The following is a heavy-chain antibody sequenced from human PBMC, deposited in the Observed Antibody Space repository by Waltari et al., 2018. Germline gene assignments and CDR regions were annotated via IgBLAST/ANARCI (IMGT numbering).Heavy chain of an antibody. CDR1: GGTFSSYA. CDR3: ATRGDPYYYYYYMDV. V-gene: IGHV1-69*13. D-gene: IGHD3-10*01. J-gene: IGHJ6*03. Sequence: QVQLVQSGAEVKKPGSSVTVSCKASGGTFSSYAISWVRQAPGQGLEWLGGIIPLFGTANYAQKFQGRVTTTADESTSTAYMELSSMRSEDTAVYYCATRGDPYYYYYYMDVWGKGTTVTVSS. CDR2: IIPLFGTA.